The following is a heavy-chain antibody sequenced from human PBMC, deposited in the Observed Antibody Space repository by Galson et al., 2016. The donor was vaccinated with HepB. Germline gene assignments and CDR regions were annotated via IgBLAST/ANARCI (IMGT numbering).Heavy chain of an antibody. CDR2: IYYSGST. CDR3: ARVVYAGYSILGYYFDS. Sequence: ETLSLTCTVSGDSISSYYWSWIRQPPGKGLDWIGYIYYSGSTNYNPSLKRRVTISVDTSKNQFSLKLSSVTAADTAVYSCARVVYAGYSILGYYFDSWGQGTLVTVSS. CDR1: GDSISSYY. D-gene: IGHD4-23*01. V-gene: IGHV4-59*12. J-gene: IGHJ4*02.